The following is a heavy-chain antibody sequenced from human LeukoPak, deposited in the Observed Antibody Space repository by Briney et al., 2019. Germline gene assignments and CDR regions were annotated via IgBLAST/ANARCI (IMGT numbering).Heavy chain of an antibody. J-gene: IGHJ3*02. CDR1: GGSVKSYY. Sequence: PSETLSLTCNVSGGSVKSYYWSCIRQPPGKGLECIRHIHNSGSANFSPSLKSRVTISAHTSKSQFSLKLSSVNAADTAVYFCARSDNYYDGSHYYPDAFDIWGQGTMVTVSS. D-gene: IGHD3-22*01. CDR3: ARSDNYYDGSHYYPDAFDI. V-gene: IGHV4-59*08. CDR2: IHNSGSA.